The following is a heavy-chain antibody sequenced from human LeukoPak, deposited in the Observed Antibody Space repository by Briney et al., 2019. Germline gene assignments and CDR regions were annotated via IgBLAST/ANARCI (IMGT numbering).Heavy chain of an antibody. V-gene: IGHV4-34*01. D-gene: IGHD3-3*01. CDR1: GGSFSGYY. J-gene: IGHJ6*03. CDR3: ARGFPDVRFTVPWYYYMDV. CDR2: INHSGST. Sequence: PSETLSLTCAVYGGSFSGYYWSWIRQPPGKGLEWIGEINHSGSTNYNPSLKSRVTISVDTSKDQFSLKLSSVTAADTAVYYCARGFPDVRFTVPWYYYMDVWGKGTTVTVSS.